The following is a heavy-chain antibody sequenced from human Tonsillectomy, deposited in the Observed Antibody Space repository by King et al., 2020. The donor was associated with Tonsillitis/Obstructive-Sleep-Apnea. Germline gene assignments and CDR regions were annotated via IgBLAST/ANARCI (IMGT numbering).Heavy chain of an antibody. D-gene: IGHD4-23*01. Sequence: VQLVESGGGLVQPGRSLRLSCAASGFTFDDYALHWVRQPPGKGLEWVSGISWNSGSIRYADSVKGRFTISSDNAKNSLYLQMNSLRAEDTAFYYCAKDGDSGGNLAYFDYWGQGTLVTVSS. J-gene: IGHJ4*02. V-gene: IGHV3-9*01. CDR3: AKDGDSGGNLAYFDY. CDR1: GFTFDDYA. CDR2: ISWNSGSI.